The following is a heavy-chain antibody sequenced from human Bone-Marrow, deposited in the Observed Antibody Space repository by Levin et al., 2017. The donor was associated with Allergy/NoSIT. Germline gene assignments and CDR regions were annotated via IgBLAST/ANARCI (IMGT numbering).Heavy chain of an antibody. CDR1: GFTFDDYG. CDR3: ARAGGYTSWSPNYYYGMDV. Sequence: GGSLRLSCAASGFTFDDYGMNWVRQAPGKGLEWVSGIYWNGGSTGYADSVKGRFTISRDNAKNSLYLQMNSLRAEDTAVYYCARAGGYTSWSPNYYYGMDVWGQGTTVTVSS. CDR2: IYWNGGST. J-gene: IGHJ6*02. D-gene: IGHD6-6*01. V-gene: IGHV3-20*04.